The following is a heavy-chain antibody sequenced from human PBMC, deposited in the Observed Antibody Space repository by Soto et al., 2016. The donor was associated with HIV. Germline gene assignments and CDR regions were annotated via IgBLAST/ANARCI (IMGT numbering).Heavy chain of an antibody. CDR3: ATGGFSYGPRRPFDN. CDR2: ISSTSSDV. J-gene: IGHJ4*02. CDR1: GFTFSSFR. Sequence: EVQLAESGGNLVKPGGSLRLSCAASGFTFSSFRMNWVRQAPGKGLEWVSSISSTSSDVYYADSVRGRFTISRDNAKNSLYLQMNSLRADDTAVYYCATGGFSYGPRRPFDNWGQGTLVTVSS. D-gene: IGHD5-18*01. V-gene: IGHV3-21*06.